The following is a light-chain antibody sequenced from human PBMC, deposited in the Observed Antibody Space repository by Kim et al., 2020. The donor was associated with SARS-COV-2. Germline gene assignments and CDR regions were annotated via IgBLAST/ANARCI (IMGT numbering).Light chain of an antibody. CDR1: QGISSY. CDR2: AAS. CDR3: QQYYSYPPAVT. V-gene: IGKV1-8*01. J-gene: IGKJ3*01. Sequence: TGDRVTITCRASQGISSYLAWYQQKPGKAPKLLIYAASTLQSGVPSRFSGSGSGTDFTLTISCLQSEDFATYYCQQYYSYPPAVTFGPGTKVDIK.